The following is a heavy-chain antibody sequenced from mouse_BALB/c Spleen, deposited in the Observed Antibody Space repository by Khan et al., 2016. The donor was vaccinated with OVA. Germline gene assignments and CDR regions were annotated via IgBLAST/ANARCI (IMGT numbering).Heavy chain of an antibody. J-gene: IGHJ4*01. CDR3: ATIFYGRGYYAMDY. D-gene: IGHD2-1*01. CDR2: IWAGGSS. Sequence: QVQLKESGPGLVAPSQTLSITCTVSGFSLTTYGVNWVRQPPGKGLEWLGVIWAGGSSNYYASLMSRLSISKDKSKSQVFLRMNSLQTEDTTVYYCATIFYGRGYYAMDYWGEGTSVTVSS. V-gene: IGHV2-9*02. CDR1: GFSLTTYG.